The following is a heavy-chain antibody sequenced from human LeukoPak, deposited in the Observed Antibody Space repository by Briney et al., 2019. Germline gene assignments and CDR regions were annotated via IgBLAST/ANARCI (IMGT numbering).Heavy chain of an antibody. D-gene: IGHD3-22*01. CDR1: GFTFSSYE. CDR2: ISSSGSTI. V-gene: IGHV3-48*03. J-gene: IGHJ4*02. CDR3: ARGIHYYDSSGPSFDY. Sequence: PGGSLRLSCAASGFTFSSYEMNWVRQAPGKGLEWVSYISSSGSTIYYADSVKGRFTISRDNAKNTLYLQMNSLRAEDTAVYYCARGIHYYDSSGPSFDYWGQGTLVTVSS.